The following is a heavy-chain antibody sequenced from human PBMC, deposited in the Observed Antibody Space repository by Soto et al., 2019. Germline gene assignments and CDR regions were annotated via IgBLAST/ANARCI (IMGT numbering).Heavy chain of an antibody. V-gene: IGHV1-8*01. CDR3: ARRVLRFGELSLAY. CDR2: MNPNSGNT. D-gene: IGHD3-10*01. J-gene: IGHJ4*02. CDR1: GYTFTSYD. Sequence: ASVKVSCRASGYTFTSYDINWVRQATGQGLEWMGWMNPNSGNTGYAQKFQGRVTMTRNTSISTAYMELSSLRSEDTAVYYCARRVLRFGELSLAYWGQGTLVTVSS.